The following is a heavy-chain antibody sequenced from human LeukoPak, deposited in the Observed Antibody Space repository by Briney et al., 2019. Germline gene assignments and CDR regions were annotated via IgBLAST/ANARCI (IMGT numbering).Heavy chain of an antibody. D-gene: IGHD5-12*01. Sequence: SETLSLTCAVSGGSISSGGYSWSWIRQPPGKGLEWIGYIYHSGSTYYNPSLKSRVTISVDRSKNQFSLKLSSVTAADTAVYYCARLTWGYSGYDYPPGNFDLWGRGTLVAVSS. CDR3: ARLTWGYSGYDYPPGNFDL. J-gene: IGHJ2*01. CDR2: IYHSGST. CDR1: GGSISSGGYS. V-gene: IGHV4-30-2*01.